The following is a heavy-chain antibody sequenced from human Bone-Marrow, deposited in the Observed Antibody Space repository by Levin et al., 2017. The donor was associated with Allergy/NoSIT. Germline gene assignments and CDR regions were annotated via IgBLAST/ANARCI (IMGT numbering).Heavy chain of an antibody. CDR2: IYNSGST. CDR3: ARSRSYGNYFDY. CDR1: GFTFSSHY. V-gene: IGHV3-53*01. J-gene: IGHJ4*02. Sequence: GESLKISCAVSGFTFSSHYMSWVRQAPGKGLEWVSVIYNSGSTYYEDSVKGRFTISRDNSKNTLYLQMSSLRAEDSAFYYCARSRSYGNYFDYWGQGALVTVSS. D-gene: IGHD5-18*01.